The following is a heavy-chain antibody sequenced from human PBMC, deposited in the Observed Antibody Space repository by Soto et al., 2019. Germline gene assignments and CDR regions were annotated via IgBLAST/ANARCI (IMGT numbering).Heavy chain of an antibody. CDR1: GFTFSSYA. CDR2: ISGSGGST. V-gene: IGHV3-23*01. J-gene: IGHJ3*02. CDR3: AKAVGDSSGYYYGSGDAFDI. D-gene: IGHD3-22*01. Sequence: GGSLRLSCAASGFTFSSYAMSWVRQAPGKGLEWVSAISGSGGSTYYADSVKGRFTISRDNSKNTLYLQMNNLRAEDTAVYYVAKAVGDSSGYYYGSGDAFDIWGQGTMVTVSS.